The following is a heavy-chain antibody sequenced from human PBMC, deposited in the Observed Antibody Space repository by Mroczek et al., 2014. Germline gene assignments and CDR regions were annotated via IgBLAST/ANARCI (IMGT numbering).Heavy chain of an antibody. CDR1: GFTFSSYG. V-gene: IGHV3-30*18. J-gene: IGHJ4*02. CDR3: AKASSTYDFWSAYLGYYFDY. CDR2: ISYDGSNK. Sequence: QVQLVESGGGVVQPGRSLRLSCAASGFTFSSYGMHWVRQAPGKGLEWVAVISYDGSNKYYADSVKGRFTISRDNSKNTLYLQMNSLRAEDTAVYYCAKASSTYDFWSAYLGYYFDYWGQGTPGHRLL. D-gene: IGHD3-3*01.